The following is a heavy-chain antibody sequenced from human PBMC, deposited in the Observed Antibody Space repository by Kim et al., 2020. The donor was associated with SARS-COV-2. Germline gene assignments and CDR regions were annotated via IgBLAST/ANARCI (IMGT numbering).Heavy chain of an antibody. CDR1: GYTFTSYA. V-gene: IGHV1-3*01. CDR2: INAGNGNT. Sequence: ASVKVSCKASGYTFTSYAMHWVRQAPGQRLEWMGWINAGNGNTKYSQKFQGRVTITRDTSASTAYMELSSLRSEDTAVYYCAREGGILGGYCSSTSCLLYPIPYYYYGMDVWGQGTTVTVSS. D-gene: IGHD2-2*01. CDR3: AREGGILGGYCSSTSCLLYPIPYYYYGMDV. J-gene: IGHJ6*02.